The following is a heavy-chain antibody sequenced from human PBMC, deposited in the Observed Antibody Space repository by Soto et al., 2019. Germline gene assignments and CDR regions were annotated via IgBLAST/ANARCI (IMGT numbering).Heavy chain of an antibody. CDR2: INHSGST. CDR3: ARLHHGDFGWFDP. CDR1: GGSFSGYY. D-gene: IGHD2-21*02. V-gene: IGHV4-34*01. J-gene: IGHJ5*02. Sequence: PSETLALTCAVYGGSFSGYYWTWIRQPPGTGLEWIGEINHSGSTNYNPSLKSRVTISVDTSKNQFSLKLTSVTAADTAVYYCARLHHGDFGWFDPWGQGTLVTVS.